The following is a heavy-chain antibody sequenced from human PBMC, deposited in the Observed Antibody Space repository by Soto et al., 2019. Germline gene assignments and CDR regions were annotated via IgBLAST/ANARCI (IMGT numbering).Heavy chain of an antibody. Sequence: ASVKVSCKSSGYPFNTYYLHWVRQAPGQGLEWMGMINPSGGGSTYAQKFLGRVTMTMDTSTSTVYMELRSLRSDDTAVYYCAREYYYGSGGAYWGQ. J-gene: IGHJ4*01. CDR1: GYPFNTYY. CDR3: AREYYYGSGGAY. D-gene: IGHD3-10*01. V-gene: IGHV1-46*02. CDR2: INPSGGGS.